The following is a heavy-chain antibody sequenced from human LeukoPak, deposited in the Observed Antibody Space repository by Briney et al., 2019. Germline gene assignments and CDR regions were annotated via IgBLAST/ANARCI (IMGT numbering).Heavy chain of an antibody. Sequence: SQTLSLTCTVSGGSISSGSYYWSWIRQPAGKGLEWIGRIYTSGSTNYNPSLKSRVTISVDTSKNQFSLKLSSVTAADTAVYYCARGGSTLHSAGGHDIEFYYYYYMDVWGKGTTVTISS. V-gene: IGHV4-61*02. D-gene: IGHD3-9*01. CDR2: IYTSGST. J-gene: IGHJ6*03. CDR1: GGSISSGSYY. CDR3: ARGGSTLHSAGGHDIEFYYYYYMDV.